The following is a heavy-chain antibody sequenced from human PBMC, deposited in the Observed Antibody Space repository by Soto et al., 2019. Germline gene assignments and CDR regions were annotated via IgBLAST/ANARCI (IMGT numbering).Heavy chain of an antibody. J-gene: IGHJ5*02. V-gene: IGHV4-34*01. Sequence: QVQLQQWGAGLLKPSETLSLTCAVYGGSFSDYYWSWIRQPPGKGLEWIGEINHSGSTSYNPSLKSRVTISVDTSKNQFSLKLSSVTAADTAVYYCARGNWFDPWGKGTLVTVSS. CDR3: ARGNWFDP. CDR1: GGSFSDYY. CDR2: INHSGST.